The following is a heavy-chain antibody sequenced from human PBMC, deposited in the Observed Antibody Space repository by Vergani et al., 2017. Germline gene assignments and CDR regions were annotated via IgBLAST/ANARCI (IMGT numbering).Heavy chain of an antibody. Sequence: EVQLLESGGGLVQPGGSLRLSCAASGFTFSSYWMHWVRQAPGKGLVWVSRINSDGSSTSYADSVKGRFTISRDNAKNTLYLQMNSLRAEDTAVYYCARAVTGKNVDTARGYYYYGMDVWGQGTTVTVSS. J-gene: IGHJ6*02. V-gene: IGHV3-74*02. D-gene: IGHD5-18*01. CDR3: ARAVTGKNVDTARGYYYYGMDV. CDR1: GFTFSSYW. CDR2: INSDGSST.